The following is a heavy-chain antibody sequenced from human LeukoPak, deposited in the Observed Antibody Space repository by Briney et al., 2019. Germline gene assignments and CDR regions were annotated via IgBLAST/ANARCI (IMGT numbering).Heavy chain of an antibody. D-gene: IGHD3-22*01. CDR2: IYYSGST. CDR3: ASIPSSAYYYDSSTSRDNAFDI. CDR1: GGSISSSSYY. V-gene: IGHV4-39*01. Sequence: PSETLSLTCTVSGGSISSSSYYWGWIRQPPGTGLEWIGSIYYSGSTYYNPSLKSRVTISVDTSKNQFSLKLSSVTAADTAVYYCASIPSSAYYYDSSTSRDNAFDIWGQGTMVTVSS. J-gene: IGHJ3*02.